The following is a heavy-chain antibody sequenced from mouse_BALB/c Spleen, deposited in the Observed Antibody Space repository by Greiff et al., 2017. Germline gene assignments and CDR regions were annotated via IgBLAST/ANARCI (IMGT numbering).Heavy chain of an antibody. J-gene: IGHJ4*01. Sequence: EVTLVESGGGLVQPGGSRKLSCAASGFTFSSFGMHWVRQAPEKGLEWVAYISSGSSTIYYADTVKGRFTSSRDNPKNTLFLQMTSLRSEDTAMYYCARASYYRILYAMDDWGQGSSVTVSS. CDR3: ARASYYRILYAMDD. V-gene: IGHV5-17*02. CDR1: GFTFSSFG. CDR2: ISSGSSTI. D-gene: IGHD2-14*01.